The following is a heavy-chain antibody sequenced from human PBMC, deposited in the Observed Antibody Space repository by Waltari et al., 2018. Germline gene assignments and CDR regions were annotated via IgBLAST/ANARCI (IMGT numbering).Heavy chain of an antibody. V-gene: IGHV4-39*01. D-gene: IGHD1-26*01. CDR3: ASPDPIVGATYYYFDY. J-gene: IGHJ4*02. Sequence: QLQLQESGPGLVKPSETLSLTCTVSGGSISSSSYSWGWIRQPRGKGLEWIGSIYYRGRTYHSPSLKSRVTISVDTSKNQFSLKLSSGTAADTAVYYCASPDPIVGATYYYFDYWGQGTLVTVSS. CDR1: GGSISSSSYS. CDR2: IYYRGRT.